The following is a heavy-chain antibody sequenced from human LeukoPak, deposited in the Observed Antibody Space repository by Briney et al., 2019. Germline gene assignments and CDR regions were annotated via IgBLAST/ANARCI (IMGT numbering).Heavy chain of an antibody. D-gene: IGHD3-10*01. CDR2: INHSGST. Sequence: SETLSLTCAVYGGSFSGYYWSWIRQPPGKGLEWIGEINHSGSTNYNPSLKSRVTISVDMSKNQFSLKLSSVTAADTAVYYCARGTTYYYGSGSYYNDYWGQGTLVTVSS. V-gene: IGHV4-34*01. CDR3: ARGTTYYYGSGSYYNDY. CDR1: GGSFSGYY. J-gene: IGHJ4*02.